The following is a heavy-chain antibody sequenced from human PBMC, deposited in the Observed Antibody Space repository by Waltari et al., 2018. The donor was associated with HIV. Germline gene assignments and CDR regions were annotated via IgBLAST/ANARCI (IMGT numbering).Heavy chain of an antibody. V-gene: IGHV3-23*01. CDR1: GFTFSSYA. CDR3: AKGGIVVVVAAFNWFDP. D-gene: IGHD2-15*01. Sequence: EVQLLESGGGLVQPGGSLRLSCAASGFTFSSYAMSWVRQAPGKGLEWGAAISGSGGSTYYADSVKGRFTISRDNSKNTLYLQMNSLRAEDTAVYYCAKGGIVVVVAAFNWFDPWGQGTLVTVSS. CDR2: ISGSGGST. J-gene: IGHJ5*02.